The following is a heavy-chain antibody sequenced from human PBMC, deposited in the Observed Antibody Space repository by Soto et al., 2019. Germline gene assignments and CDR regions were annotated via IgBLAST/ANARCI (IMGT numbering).Heavy chain of an antibody. CDR3: ARRSSSSLYYYYGMDV. V-gene: IGHV5-10-1*01. D-gene: IGHD6-13*01. CDR2: IDPSDSYT. CDR1: GYSFTSNW. Sequence: GESLKISCKGSGYSFTSNWISWVRQMPGKGLEWMGRIDPSDSYTNYSPSFQGHVTISADKSISTAYLQWSSLKASDTAMYYCARRSSSSLYYYYGMDVWGQGTTVTVSS. J-gene: IGHJ6*02.